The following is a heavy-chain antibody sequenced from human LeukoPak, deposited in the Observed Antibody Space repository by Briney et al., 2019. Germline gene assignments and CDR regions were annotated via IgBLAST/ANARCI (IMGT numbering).Heavy chain of an antibody. Sequence: ASVKVSCKASGYTFTSYYMHWVRQAPGQGLEWMGWINPNSGGTNYAQKFQGRVTMTRDTSISTAYMELSRLRSDDTAVYYCARGATYYYDSSGFLAYDPWGQGTLVTVSS. D-gene: IGHD3-22*01. CDR3: ARGATYYYDSSGFLAYDP. CDR1: GYTFTSYY. V-gene: IGHV1-2*02. CDR2: INPNSGGT. J-gene: IGHJ5*02.